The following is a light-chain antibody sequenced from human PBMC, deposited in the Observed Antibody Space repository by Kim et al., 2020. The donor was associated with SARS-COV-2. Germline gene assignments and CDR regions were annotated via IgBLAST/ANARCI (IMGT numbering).Light chain of an antibody. V-gene: IGLV3-21*04. Sequence: GKTARRRGGGESMGSKRVHWYQKKQGKAPVVVIYYDSGRAAGVRERISGWNSGDTATLTNSRVEAGDEADYYCQVWDRSNNGVFGGGTKLTVL. CDR2: YDS. CDR3: QVWDRSNNGV. J-gene: IGLJ3*02. CDR1: SMGSKR.